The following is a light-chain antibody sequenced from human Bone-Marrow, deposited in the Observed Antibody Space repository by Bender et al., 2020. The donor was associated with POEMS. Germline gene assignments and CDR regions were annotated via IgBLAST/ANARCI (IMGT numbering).Light chain of an antibody. Sequence: QSALTQPPSASGSPGQSITISCTGTSSDVGSYSLVSWYQQHPGKAPKLIIYEGSKRPSGVSNRFSGSKSGNTASLTISGLQAEDEADYYCSSYAGSRTYVFGTGTKVTVL. CDR1: SSDVGSYSL. CDR2: EGS. J-gene: IGLJ1*01. V-gene: IGLV2-23*01. CDR3: SSYAGSRTYV.